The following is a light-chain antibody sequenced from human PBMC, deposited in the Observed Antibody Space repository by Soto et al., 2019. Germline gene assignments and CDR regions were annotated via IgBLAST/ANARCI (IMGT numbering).Light chain of an antibody. CDR2: AAS. V-gene: IGKV1-39*01. CDR3: QQSYSTTSVYT. Sequence: DIQMTQSPSSLSASVGDRVTITCRASQSISGYLNWYQQKPGKAPKLLIYAASSLQSGVPSRFSGSGSGTDFTLTISSLQPEDFATYYCQQSYSTTSVYTFGQGTKLEIK. J-gene: IGKJ2*01. CDR1: QSISGY.